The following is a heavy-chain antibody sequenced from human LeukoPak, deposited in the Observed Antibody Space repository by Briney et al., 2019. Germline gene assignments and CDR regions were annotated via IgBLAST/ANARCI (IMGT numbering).Heavy chain of an antibody. CDR1: GFTFKNYH. CDR3: AREAVSGSSYFDY. J-gene: IGHJ4*02. CDR2: ITDNGLSI. D-gene: IGHD6-19*01. V-gene: IGHV3-21*01. Sequence: RGSLRLSCAASGFTFKNYHMNWVRQVPGKGPEWVSSITDNGLSIYYADSVKGRFTISRDNAENSLYLQMDSLRAEDTAVYCCAREAVSGSSYFDYWGLGTLVTVSS.